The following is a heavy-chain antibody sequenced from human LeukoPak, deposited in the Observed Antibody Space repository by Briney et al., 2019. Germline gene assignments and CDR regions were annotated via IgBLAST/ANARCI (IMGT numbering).Heavy chain of an antibody. D-gene: IGHD1-1*01. J-gene: IGHJ4*02. CDR3: ARALPTGTFQLDY. CDR1: GFTFSSYS. CDR2: ISSSSSYI. Sequence: PGGSLRLSCAASGFTFSSYSMNWVRQTPGKGLEWVSSISSSSSYIYYADSVKGRFTISRDNAKNSLYLQMNSLRAEDTAVYYCARALPTGTFQLDYWGQGTLVTVSS. V-gene: IGHV3-21*01.